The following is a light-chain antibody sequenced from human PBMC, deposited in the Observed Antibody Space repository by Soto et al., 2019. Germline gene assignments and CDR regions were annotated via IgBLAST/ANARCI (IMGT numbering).Light chain of an antibody. Sequence: QSALTQPASVSGSRGRSITISCTGTSSDVGGYNYVSWYQQHPGKAPKLMIYEVSNRPSGVSNRFSGSKSGNTASLTISGLQAEDEADYYCSSYTSSSTLVFGTGTNFTVL. J-gene: IGLJ1*01. CDR3: SSYTSSSTLV. V-gene: IGLV2-14*01. CDR1: SSDVGGYNY. CDR2: EVS.